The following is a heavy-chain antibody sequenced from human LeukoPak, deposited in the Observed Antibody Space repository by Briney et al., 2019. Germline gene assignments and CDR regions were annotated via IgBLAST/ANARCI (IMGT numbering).Heavy chain of an antibody. CDR1: RGSISSYY. Sequence: SETLSLTCTVSRGSISSYYWSWIRQPPGKGLEWICYLYYSGSTNYNPSLKSRVTISVDTAKNQFSLKLSSVTAADTGVYYCARGGSWSYYYDSSGWYFDYWGQGTLVTVSS. CDR2: LYYSGST. J-gene: IGHJ4*02. D-gene: IGHD3-22*01. CDR3: ARGGSWSYYYDSSGWYFDY. V-gene: IGHV4-59*01.